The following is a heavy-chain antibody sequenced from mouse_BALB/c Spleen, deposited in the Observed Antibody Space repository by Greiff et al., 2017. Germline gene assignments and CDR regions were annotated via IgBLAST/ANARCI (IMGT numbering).Heavy chain of an antibody. CDR1: GFNIKDYY. J-gene: IGHJ3*01. CDR2: IDPENGNT. Sequence: EVQLQQSGAELVRPGALVKLSCKASGFNIKDYYMHWVKQRPEQGLEWIGWIDPENGNTIYDPKFQGKASITADTSSNTAYLQLSSLTSEDTAVYYCARGDYGRSYMAYWGQGTLVTVSA. D-gene: IGHD1-1*01. V-gene: IGHV14-1*02. CDR3: ARGDYGRSYMAY.